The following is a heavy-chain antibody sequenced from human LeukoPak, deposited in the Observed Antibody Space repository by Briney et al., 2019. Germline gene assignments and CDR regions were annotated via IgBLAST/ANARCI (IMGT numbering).Heavy chain of an antibody. V-gene: IGHV3-7*01. CDR1: GFTFSSYW. J-gene: IGHJ4*02. Sequence: GGSLRLSCAGSGFTFSSYWMSWVRQAPGKGLEWVANIKQDGSEKYYVDSVKGRFTISRDNAKNSLYLQMNSLRVEDTAVYYCARDPRTVRIWGQGTLVTVSS. CDR3: ARDPRTVRI. CDR2: IKQDGSEK. D-gene: IGHD1-1*01.